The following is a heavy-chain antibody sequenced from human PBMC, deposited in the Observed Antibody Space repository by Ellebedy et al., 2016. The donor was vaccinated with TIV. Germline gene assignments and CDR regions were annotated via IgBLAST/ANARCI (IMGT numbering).Heavy chain of an antibody. J-gene: IGHJ5*02. Sequence: PGGSLRLSCAASGFTFSSYAMSWVRQAPGKGLEWVSGISGSGGNTYYADSVKGRFTISRVTSKNTLYLHMNSLRVEDTAIYYCAKGGFRNWFDPWGQGTLVTVSS. V-gene: IGHV3-23*01. CDR3: AKGGFRNWFDP. D-gene: IGHD1-14*01. CDR1: GFTFSSYA. CDR2: ISGSGGNT.